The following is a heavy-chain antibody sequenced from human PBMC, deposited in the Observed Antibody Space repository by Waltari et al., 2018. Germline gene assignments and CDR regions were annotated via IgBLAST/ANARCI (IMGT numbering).Heavy chain of an antibody. CDR2: IYSAGIT. Sequence: VQLVESGGGSIQPGGSLKLSCAVSGFSVAGNTMSWVRQAPGKGLEWVSLIYSAGITYHSDALQGRFTMSRDTSTNELFLHMSSLTSEDTAVYYCARRFIGDYGGYFDFWSQGTLVTVSS. J-gene: IGHJ4*02. V-gene: IGHV3-53*01. D-gene: IGHD4-17*01. CDR1: GFSVAGNT. CDR3: ARRFIGDYGGYFDF.